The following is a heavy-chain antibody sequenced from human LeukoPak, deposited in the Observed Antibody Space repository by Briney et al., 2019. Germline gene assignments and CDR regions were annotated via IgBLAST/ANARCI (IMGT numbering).Heavy chain of an antibody. J-gene: IGHJ4*02. CDR2: IYYSGST. CDR1: GGFISSYY. V-gene: IGHV4-59*01. CDR3: ARDRRGSSGWTH. Sequence: PSETLSLTCTVSGGFISSYYWSWIRQPPGKGLEWIGYIYYSGSTNYNPSLKSRVTISVDTSKNQFSLKLSSVTAADMAVYYCARDRRGSSGWTHWGQGTLVTVSS. D-gene: IGHD6-19*01.